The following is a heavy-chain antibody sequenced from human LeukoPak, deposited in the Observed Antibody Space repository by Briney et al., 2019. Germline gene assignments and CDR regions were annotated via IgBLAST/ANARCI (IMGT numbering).Heavy chain of an antibody. CDR1: GGSINTYY. CDR2: IYTSGST. CDR3: ARHPGNYDFWSGYPRNGAFDI. J-gene: IGHJ3*02. V-gene: IGHV4-4*09. Sequence: SETLSLTCTVSGGSINTYYWSWIRQPPGKGLEWIGYIYTSGSTNYNPSLRSRVTMSMDTSKNQFSLKLSSVTAADTAVYYCARHPGNYDFWSGYPRNGAFDIWGQGTMVTVSS. D-gene: IGHD3-3*01.